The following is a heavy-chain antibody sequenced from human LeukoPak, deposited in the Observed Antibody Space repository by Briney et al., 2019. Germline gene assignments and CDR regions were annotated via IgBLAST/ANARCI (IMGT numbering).Heavy chain of an antibody. V-gene: IGHV3-21*01. J-gene: IGHJ5*02. CDR1: GFTFSRHG. Sequence: GGSLRLSCVASGFTFSRHGMNWVRQAPGKGLEWVSSISSSSSYIYYADSVKGRFTISRDNAKNSLYLQMNSLRAEDTAVYYCARASEYYYGSGSYSQNWFDPWGQGTLVTVSS. CDR3: ARASEYYYGSGSYSQNWFDP. D-gene: IGHD3-10*01. CDR2: ISSSSSYI.